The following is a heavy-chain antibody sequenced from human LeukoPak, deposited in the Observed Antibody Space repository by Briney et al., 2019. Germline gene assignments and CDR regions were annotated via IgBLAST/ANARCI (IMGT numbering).Heavy chain of an antibody. CDR1: GGSISGYY. V-gene: IGHV4-59*01. CDR2: IYYSGST. J-gene: IGHJ4*02. CDR3: ARAAAGSSWYVIDY. Sequence: PSETLSLTCTVSGGSISGYYWSWIRQPPGKGLEWIGYIYYSGSTNYNPSLKSRVTISVDTSKNQFSLKLSSVTAADTAVYYCARAAAGSSWYVIDYWGQGTLVTVSS. D-gene: IGHD6-13*01.